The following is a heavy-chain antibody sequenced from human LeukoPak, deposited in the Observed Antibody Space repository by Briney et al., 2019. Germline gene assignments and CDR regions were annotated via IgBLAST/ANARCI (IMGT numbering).Heavy chain of an antibody. CDR1: GFTFSNYE. CDR2: ISSSGSDI. J-gene: IGHJ4*02. D-gene: IGHD6-13*01. CDR3: ARLGYSSTEIDY. V-gene: IGHV3-48*03. Sequence: GGSLRLSCAASGFTFSNYEMHWVRQAPGKGLEWVSYISSSGSDIYYADSVKGRFTISRDNAKNSLYLHMNSLRAEDTAVYYCARLGYSSTEIDYWGQGTLVTVSS.